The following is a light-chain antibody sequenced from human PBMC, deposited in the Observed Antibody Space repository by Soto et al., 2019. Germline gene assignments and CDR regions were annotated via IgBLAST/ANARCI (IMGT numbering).Light chain of an antibody. CDR1: SYNIGAGYA. V-gene: IGLV1-40*01. Sequence: QSVLTQPPSVSGAPGQRVTISCTGSSYNIGAGYAVHWYQQLPGTAPKLLIYDNTNRPSGVPDRFSGSESGTSASLAITGLQAEDEADYYCQSYDTSLSASVFGGGTKLTVL. J-gene: IGLJ2*01. CDR2: DNT. CDR3: QSYDTSLSASV.